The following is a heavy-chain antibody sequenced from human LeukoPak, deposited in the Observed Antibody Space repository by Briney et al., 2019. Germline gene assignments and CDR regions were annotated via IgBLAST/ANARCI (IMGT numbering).Heavy chain of an antibody. CDR1: GYTFTSYG. Sequence: GASVKVSCTASGYTFTSYGISWVRQAPGQGLEWMGWISAYTGNTNYAQKLQGRVTMTTDTSTSTAYMELRSLRSDDTAVYYCARVGYCSSTSCQPLDYWGQGTLVTVSS. CDR3: ARVGYCSSTSCQPLDY. J-gene: IGHJ4*02. CDR2: ISAYTGNT. D-gene: IGHD2-2*01. V-gene: IGHV1-18*01.